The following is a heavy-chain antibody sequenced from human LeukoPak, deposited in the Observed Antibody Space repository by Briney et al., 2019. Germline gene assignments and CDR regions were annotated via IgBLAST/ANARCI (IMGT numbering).Heavy chain of an antibody. CDR1: GYTFTSYG. V-gene: IGHV1-2*02. Sequence: ASVKVSCKASGYTFTSYGINWVRQAPGQGLEWMGWINPNSGGTYYAQKFQGRVTMTRDTSISTAYMELSRLRSDDTAVYYCARDPESSGQNFDYWGQGTLVTVSS. CDR3: ARDPESSGQNFDY. J-gene: IGHJ4*02. CDR2: INPNSGGT. D-gene: IGHD3-22*01.